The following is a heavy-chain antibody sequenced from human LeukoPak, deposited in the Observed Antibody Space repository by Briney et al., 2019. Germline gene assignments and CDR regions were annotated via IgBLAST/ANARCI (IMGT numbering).Heavy chain of an antibody. D-gene: IGHD6-13*01. CDR1: GFTFSSYA. J-gene: IGHJ4*02. Sequence: PGGSLRLSCAASGFTFSSYAMSWVRQAPGMGLEWVSAISGSGGSTYYADSVKGRFTISRDNSKNTLYLQMNSLRAEDTAVYYCAKEWNSSSWPYYFDYWGQGTLVTVSS. CDR2: ISGSGGST. V-gene: IGHV3-23*01. CDR3: AKEWNSSSWPYYFDY.